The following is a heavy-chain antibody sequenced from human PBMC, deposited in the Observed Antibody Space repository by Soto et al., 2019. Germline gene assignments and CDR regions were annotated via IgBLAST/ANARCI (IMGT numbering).Heavy chain of an antibody. CDR2: IYYSGST. J-gene: IGHJ4*02. V-gene: IGHV4-59*01. Sequence: ETLSLTCTVSGGSISSYYWSWIRQPPGKGLEWIGYIYYSGSTNYNPSLKSRVTISVDTSKNQFSLKLSSVTAADTAVYYCARYGASDCSSTSCYYDFDYWGQGTLVTVSS. D-gene: IGHD2-2*01. CDR3: ARYGASDCSSTSCYYDFDY. CDR1: GGSISSYY.